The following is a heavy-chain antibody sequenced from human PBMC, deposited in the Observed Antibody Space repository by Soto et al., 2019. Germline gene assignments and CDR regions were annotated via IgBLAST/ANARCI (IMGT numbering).Heavy chain of an antibody. J-gene: IGHJ6*02. CDR3: ASAAREYYYYGMDV. Sequence: EVQLLESGGGLVQPGGSLRLSCAASGFTFSSYAMSWVRQAPGKGLEWVSAISGSGGSTYFADSVKGRFTISRDNSKNTLYLQMNSLRAEDTAVYYCASAAREYYYYGMDVWGQGTTVTVSS. CDR1: GFTFSSYA. V-gene: IGHV3-23*01. CDR2: ISGSGGST.